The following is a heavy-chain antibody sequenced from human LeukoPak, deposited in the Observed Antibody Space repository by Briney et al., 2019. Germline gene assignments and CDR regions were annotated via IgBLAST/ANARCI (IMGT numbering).Heavy chain of an antibody. CDR3: AKGFNRGYSSGWYLDY. J-gene: IGHJ4*02. CDR1: GFTFSSYA. V-gene: IGHV3-23*01. CDR2: ISGSGGST. Sequence: GGSLRLSCAASGFTFSSYAMSWVRQAPGKGLEWVSAISGSGGSTYYADSVKGRFTISRDNSKNTLYLQMNSLRAEDTAVYYCAKGFNRGYSSGWYLDYWGQGILVTVSS. D-gene: IGHD6-19*01.